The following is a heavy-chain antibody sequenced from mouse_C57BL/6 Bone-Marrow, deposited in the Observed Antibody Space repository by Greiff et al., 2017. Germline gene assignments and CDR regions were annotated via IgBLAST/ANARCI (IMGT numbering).Heavy chain of an antibody. J-gene: IGHJ1*03. Sequence: VQLQQPGAELVRPGASVKLSCTASGFNIKDDYMHWVKQRPEQGLEWIGWIDPENGDTEYASKFQGKATITADTSSNTAYLQLSSLTSEDTAVYYCTNYYGSNWYFDVWGTGTTVTVSS. V-gene: IGHV14-4*01. D-gene: IGHD1-1*01. CDR2: IDPENGDT. CDR1: GFNIKDDY. CDR3: TNYYGSNWYFDV.